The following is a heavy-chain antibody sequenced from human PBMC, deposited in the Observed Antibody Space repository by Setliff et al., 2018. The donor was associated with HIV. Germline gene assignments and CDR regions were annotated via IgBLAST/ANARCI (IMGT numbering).Heavy chain of an antibody. CDR3: ARLRQPIMSTYYYYMDV. Sequence: PGESLKISCKGSGYSFSRYWIAWVRQMPGKGLEWMGTIYPGDSDTRYSPSFQGQVSISADTSISTTYLQWSSLKASDTAMFYCARLRQPIMSTYYYYMDVWGKGTTVTVSS. V-gene: IGHV5-51*01. D-gene: IGHD2-2*01. CDR2: IYPGDSDT. J-gene: IGHJ6*03. CDR1: GYSFSRYW.